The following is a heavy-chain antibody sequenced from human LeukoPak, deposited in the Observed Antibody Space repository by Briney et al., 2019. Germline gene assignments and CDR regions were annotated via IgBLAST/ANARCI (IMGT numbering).Heavy chain of an antibody. Sequence: GGSLRLSCVVSGFTVSGDYISWFRQAPGKGLEWVSVLYYGVSTFYKDSVKGRFTTSGDNFKNKVYLQMNSLRAEDTAVYYCARGRQNYGDYPYWGQGTLVTVSS. V-gene: IGHV3-53*01. CDR1: GFTVSGDY. CDR2: LYYGVST. CDR3: ARGRQNYGDYPY. D-gene: IGHD4-17*01. J-gene: IGHJ4*02.